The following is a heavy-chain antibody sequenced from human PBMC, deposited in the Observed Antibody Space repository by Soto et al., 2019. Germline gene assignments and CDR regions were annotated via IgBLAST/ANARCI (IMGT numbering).Heavy chain of an antibody. CDR2: TYYRSRWYN. CDR1: GDSVSSNSAA. CDR3: AGTTSYQWYYMDV. V-gene: IGHV6-1*01. D-gene: IGHD1-7*01. J-gene: IGHJ6*03. Sequence: QVQLQESGPGLVKPSQTLSLTCAISGDSVSSNSAAWNWIRQSPSRGLEWLGRTYYRSRWYNDYAVPVRSRITVNADTSKNQFSLQLTSVTPDDTAVYYCAGTTSYQWYYMDVWGKGTTVTVSS.